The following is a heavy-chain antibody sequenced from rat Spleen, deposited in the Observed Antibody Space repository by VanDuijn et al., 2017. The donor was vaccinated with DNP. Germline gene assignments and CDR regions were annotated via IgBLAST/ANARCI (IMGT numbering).Heavy chain of an antibody. CDR1: GFSFSHFP. CDR2: ITTSGGST. J-gene: IGHJ3*01. D-gene: IGHD5-1*01. Sequence: EVQLVESGGGLVQPGRSMRLSCAASGFSFSHFPMAWVRQAPARSLEWVATITTSGGSTYYRDSVKGRFTISRDNAKSTLYLQMNSLRSEDTATYYCRRDRTGTWFAYWGQGTLVTVSS. V-gene: IGHV5-46*01. CDR3: RRDRTGTWFAY.